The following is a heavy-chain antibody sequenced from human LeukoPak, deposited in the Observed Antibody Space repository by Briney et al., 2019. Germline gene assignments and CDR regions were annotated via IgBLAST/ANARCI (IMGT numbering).Heavy chain of an antibody. V-gene: IGHV3-21*01. CDR2: ISSSSSYI. J-gene: IGHJ6*02. Sequence: GGSLRLSCAASGFTFSSYSMNWVRQAPGKGLEWVSSISSSSSYIYYADSVKGRFTISRDNAKNSLYLQMNSLRAEDTAVYYCATTGGQAARDYYYYGMDVWGQGTTVTVSS. CDR3: ATTGGQAARDYYYYGMDV. CDR1: GFTFSSYS. D-gene: IGHD2-15*01.